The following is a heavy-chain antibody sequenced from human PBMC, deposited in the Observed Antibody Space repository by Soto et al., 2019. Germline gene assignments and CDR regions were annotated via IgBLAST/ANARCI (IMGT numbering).Heavy chain of an antibody. Sequence: ASVKVSCKASGYTFTSYGISWVRQAPGQGLEWMGWISAYNGNTNYAQKLQGRVTMTTDTSTSTAYMELRSLRSDDTAVYYCARAPPYYYDSSGYESYWGQGTLVTVSS. CDR3: ARAPPYYYDSSGYESY. V-gene: IGHV1-18*01. CDR2: ISAYNGNT. D-gene: IGHD3-22*01. CDR1: GYTFTSYG. J-gene: IGHJ4*02.